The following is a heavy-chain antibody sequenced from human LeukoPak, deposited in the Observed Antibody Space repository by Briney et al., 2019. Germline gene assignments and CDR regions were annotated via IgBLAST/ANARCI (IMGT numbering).Heavy chain of an antibody. CDR2: ISSSSSTI. V-gene: IGHV3-48*04. D-gene: IGHD3-9*01. CDR1: GFTFSSYS. J-gene: IGHJ4*02. CDR3: ARDAYDILTGDAYYFDY. Sequence: GGSLRLSCAASGFTFSSYSMNWVRQAPGKGLERLSYISSSSSTIYYADSVTGRFTISRDNAKNSLYLQMNSLRAEDTAVYYCARDAYDILTGDAYYFDYWGQGTLVTVSS.